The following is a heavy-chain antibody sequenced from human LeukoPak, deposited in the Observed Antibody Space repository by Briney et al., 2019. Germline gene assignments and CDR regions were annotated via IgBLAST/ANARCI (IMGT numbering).Heavy chain of an antibody. Sequence: PSETLSLTCTVSGGSIRSSYYYWSWIRQHPGKGLEWIGYIYDSGSSYSNPSLKSRVTISIDTSKNQFSLMLSSVTAADTAVYYCARYYGSGKGAFDIWGQGTMVTVSS. CDR2: IYDSGSS. CDR1: GGSIRSSYYY. J-gene: IGHJ3*02. D-gene: IGHD3-10*01. V-gene: IGHV4-31*03. CDR3: ARYYGSGKGAFDI.